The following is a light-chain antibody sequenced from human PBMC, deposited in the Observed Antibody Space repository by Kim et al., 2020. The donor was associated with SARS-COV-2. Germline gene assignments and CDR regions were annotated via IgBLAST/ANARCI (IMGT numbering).Light chain of an antibody. CDR2: GAS. CDR3: QQYYNWPRT. J-gene: IGKJ1*01. Sequence: VSPGERATLSCRASQSVSSNVAWYQQKPGQAPRLLIYGASTRATGIPASFSGSGSGTEFTLTISSLQSEDFAIYYCQQYYNWPRTFGQGTKVDIK. V-gene: IGKV3-15*01. CDR1: QSVSSN.